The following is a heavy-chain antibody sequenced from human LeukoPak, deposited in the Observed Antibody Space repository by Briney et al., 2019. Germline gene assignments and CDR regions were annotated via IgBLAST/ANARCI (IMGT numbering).Heavy chain of an antibody. CDR2: ISGSGSNT. V-gene: IGHV3-23*01. D-gene: IGHD3-9*01. CDR3: AKDGGEYYDILTGYYPRLYYMDV. J-gene: IGHJ6*03. Sequence: GGSLRLSCAASGFTFSSYAMSWVRQAPGKGLEWVSTISGSGSNTFYADSVKGRFTISRDNSKNTLYLQMNSLRAEDTAVYYCAKDGGEYYDILTGYYPRLYYMDVWGKGTAVTISS. CDR1: GFTFSSYA.